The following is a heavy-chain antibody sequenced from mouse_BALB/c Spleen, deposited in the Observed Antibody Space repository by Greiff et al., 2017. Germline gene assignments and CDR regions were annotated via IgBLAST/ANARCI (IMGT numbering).Heavy chain of an antibody. CDR3: VRDGYDVCFAY. V-gene: IGHV5-17*02. J-gene: IGHJ3*01. CDR1: GFTFSSFG. CDR2: ISSGSSTN. D-gene: IGHD2-2*01. Sequence: EVHLVESGGGLVQPGGSRKLSCEASGFTFSSFGMHWVRQAPEKGLEWVAYISSGSSTNYYADTVKGRFTISRDNPKNTLFLQMTSLRSEDTAMYYCVRDGYDVCFAYWGQGTLVTVSA.